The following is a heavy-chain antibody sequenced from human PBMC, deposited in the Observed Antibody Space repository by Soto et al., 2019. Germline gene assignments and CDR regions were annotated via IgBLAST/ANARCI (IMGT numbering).Heavy chain of an antibody. CDR3: ARGHYSSSWPNHYY. J-gene: IGHJ4*02. Sequence: AGGSLRLSCAASGFTFSDYYMSWIRQAPGKGLEWGSYISSSSSYTNYADSVKGRFTISRDNAKNSLYLQMNSLRAEDTAVYYCARGHYSSSWPNHYYWGQGTLVTVSS. CDR1: GFTFSDYY. V-gene: IGHV3-11*06. D-gene: IGHD6-13*01. CDR2: ISSSSSYT.